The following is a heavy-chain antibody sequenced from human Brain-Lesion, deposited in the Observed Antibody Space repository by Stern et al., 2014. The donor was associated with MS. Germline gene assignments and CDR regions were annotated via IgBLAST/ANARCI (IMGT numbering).Heavy chain of an antibody. D-gene: IGHD3-22*01. Sequence: QAQLQESGSGLVTPSQTLSLTCAVSDDSLNSVVYSWSWIRQPPGKGLEWIGSLYHSGSSYFTPSPKSRLPTQGERSKNQFSLKLSSVTAADTAVYYCARGDHRNSYDSSGYYYFVFDVWGQGTMVTVSS. CDR3: ARGDHRNSYDSSGYYYFVFDV. CDR2: LYHSGSS. J-gene: IGHJ3*01. CDR1: DDSLNSVVYS. V-gene: IGHV4-30-2*01.